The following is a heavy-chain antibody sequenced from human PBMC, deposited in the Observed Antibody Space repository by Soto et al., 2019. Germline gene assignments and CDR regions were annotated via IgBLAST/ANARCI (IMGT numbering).Heavy chain of an antibody. CDR3: AREYSSGCPTSGY. V-gene: IGHV3-30-3*01. Sequence: QVQLVESGGGVVQPGRSLRLSCAASGFTFSSYSMHWVRQAPGKGLEWVAVISYDGSNKYYADSVKGRFTISRDNTKNTLDLQMNSVRAEDTAVYYCAREYSSGCPTSGYWGQGTLVTVSS. J-gene: IGHJ4*02. CDR1: GFTFSSYS. D-gene: IGHD6-19*01. CDR2: ISYDGSNK.